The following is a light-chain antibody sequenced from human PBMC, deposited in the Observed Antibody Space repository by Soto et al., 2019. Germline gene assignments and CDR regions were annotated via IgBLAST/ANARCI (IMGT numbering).Light chain of an antibody. CDR1: QSISSW. J-gene: IGKJ1*01. CDR2: KAS. CDR3: QQHTT. Sequence: DIQMTQSPSTLSASVGGRVTITCRASQSISSWLAWYQQKPGKAPRLLIYKASSLASGVPSRFSGSGSGTEFTLTISSLQPEDVATYHCQQHTTFGQGTKVDIK. V-gene: IGKV1-5*03.